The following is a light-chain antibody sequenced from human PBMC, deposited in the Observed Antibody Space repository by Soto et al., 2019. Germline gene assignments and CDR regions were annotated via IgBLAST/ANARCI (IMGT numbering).Light chain of an antibody. Sequence: VLTRAPSGLGVPRGGGPIFRTWSSSQIGAGYDVHWYQQLPGTAPKLLIYGNNNRPSGVPDRFSGSKSGTSASLAITGLLPEDEADYYCQSHDTSLSGSRVFGTGTKVTV. V-gene: IGLV1-40*01. CDR3: QSHDTSLSGSRV. J-gene: IGLJ1*01. CDR1: SSQIGAGYD. CDR2: GNN.